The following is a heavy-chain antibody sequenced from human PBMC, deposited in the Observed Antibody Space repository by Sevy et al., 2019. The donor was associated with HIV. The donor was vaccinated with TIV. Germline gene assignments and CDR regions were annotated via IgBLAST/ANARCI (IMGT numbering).Heavy chain of an antibody. CDR2: ISFVGNYK. CDR1: GFSFSQYA. J-gene: IGHJ4*02. CDR3: ASIAVTYCTNDCYHRFDY. V-gene: IGHV3-30*04. D-gene: IGHD2-8*01. Sequence: GGSLRLSCATSGFSFSQYAFHWVRQAPGKGLDWVSFISFVGNYKKYVDSVKGRVTTSRDNSRNTLYLQMNSLRFDDTAVYYCASIAVTYCTNDCYHRFDYWGQGALVTVSS.